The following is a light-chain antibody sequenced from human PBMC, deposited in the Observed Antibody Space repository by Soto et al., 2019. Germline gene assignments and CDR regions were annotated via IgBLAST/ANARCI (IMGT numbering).Light chain of an antibody. CDR3: QQYNSWSGLT. CDR2: DAS. CDR1: QSISKW. V-gene: IGKV1-5*01. Sequence: DIQMTQSPSTLSATVGDRVTITCRASQSISKWLAWYQQKPGTAPKLLIYDASSLESGVPSRFSGSGSGTEFTLTISTLQPDDFATYYCQQYNSWSGLTFGRGTRVEIK. J-gene: IGKJ4*01.